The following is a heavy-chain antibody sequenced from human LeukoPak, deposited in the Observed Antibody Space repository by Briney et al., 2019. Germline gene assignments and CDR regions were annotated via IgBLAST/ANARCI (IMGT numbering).Heavy chain of an antibody. J-gene: IGHJ4*02. CDR2: IRSAGDT. Sequence: PGGSLRLSCAVSGFTFSMYDMHWVRQVTGKGLEWVSGIRSAGDTNYAGSVKGRFTISRENAKNSLYLQMSSLRAGDTALYYRARQSRLNTFDYWGQGILVTVSS. CDR1: GFTFSMYD. V-gene: IGHV3-13*04. CDR3: ARQSRLNTFDY.